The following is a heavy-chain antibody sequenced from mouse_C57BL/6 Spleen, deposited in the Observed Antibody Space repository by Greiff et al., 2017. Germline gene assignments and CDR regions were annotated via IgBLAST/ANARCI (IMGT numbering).Heavy chain of an antibody. V-gene: IGHV14-2*01. CDR3: ARDYYGSAGY. CDR1: GFNIKDYY. Sequence: VQLQQSGAELVKPGASVKLSCTASGFNIKDYYMHWVKQRTEQGLEWLGRIVPEDGENKYAPKFQGKATITADTSSNTAYLQLSRLTSEDTAVFYCARDYYGSAGYWGQGTTLTVAS. CDR2: IVPEDGEN. D-gene: IGHD1-1*01. J-gene: IGHJ2*01.